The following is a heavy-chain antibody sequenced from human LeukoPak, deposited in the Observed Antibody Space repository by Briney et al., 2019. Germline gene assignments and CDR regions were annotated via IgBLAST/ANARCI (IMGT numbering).Heavy chain of an antibody. J-gene: IGHJ6*02. CDR3: AKGPSDIVVSYYGMDV. CDR1: GFTFSSYA. CDR2: ISGGGYST. D-gene: IGHD5-12*01. Sequence: GGSLRLSCAASGFTFSSYAMSWVRQAPGKGLEWVSVISGGGYSTYYAASVKGRFTISRDNSKNTLYLQMNSLRAEDTAVYYCAKGPSDIVVSYYGMDVWGQGPKVTVSS. V-gene: IGHV3-23*01.